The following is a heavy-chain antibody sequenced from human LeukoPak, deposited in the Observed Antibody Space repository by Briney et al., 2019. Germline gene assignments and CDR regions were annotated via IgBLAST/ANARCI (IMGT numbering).Heavy chain of an antibody. D-gene: IGHD5-24*01. CDR2: IYPGDADN. CDR1: GYSFRSYW. V-gene: IGHV5-51*01. CDR3: ARHRFHMADFDY. J-gene: IGHJ4*02. Sequence: GESLKISCKASGYSFRSYWIGWVRQMPGKGLEWMGSIYPGDADNRYSPSFQGQVTISADKPITTAYLQWSSLKASDTAMYYCARHRFHMADFDYWGQGTLVTVSS.